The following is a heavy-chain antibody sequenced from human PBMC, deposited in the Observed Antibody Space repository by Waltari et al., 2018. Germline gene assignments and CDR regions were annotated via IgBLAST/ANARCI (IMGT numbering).Heavy chain of an antibody. Sequence: QVQLVQSGAEVKKPGSSVKVSCKASGGTFSRYAISWGRQAPGQGLEWMGGIIPIFGTANYEQKFQGRVTITADKSTSTAYMELRSLRSEDRAVYYWARGGSGSMGDVWGKGTTVTVSS. J-gene: IGHJ6*04. V-gene: IGHV1-69*14. D-gene: IGHD3-10*01. CDR1: GGTFSRYA. CDR3: ARGGSGSMGDV. CDR2: IIPIFGTA.